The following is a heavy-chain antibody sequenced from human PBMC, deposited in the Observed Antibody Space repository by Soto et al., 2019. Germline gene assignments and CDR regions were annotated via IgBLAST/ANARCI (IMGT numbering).Heavy chain of an antibody. CDR3: AKDVNPHSSSPNFDY. CDR1: GFTFSRYA. J-gene: IGHJ4*02. D-gene: IGHD6-6*01. Sequence: PGGSMRLSSAAYGFTFSRYAMSWVRQAPGKGLEWVSAISGSGGSTYYADSVKGRFTISRDNSKNTLYLQMNSLRAEDTAVYYCAKDVNPHSSSPNFDYWGQGTLVTVSS. V-gene: IGHV3-23*01. CDR2: ISGSGGST.